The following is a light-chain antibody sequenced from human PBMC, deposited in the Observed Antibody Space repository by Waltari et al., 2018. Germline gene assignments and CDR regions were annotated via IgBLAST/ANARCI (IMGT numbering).Light chain of an antibody. CDR3: SSYTTGSTRYV. Sequence: QSALTQPASVSGSPGQSITISCTGTSSDIGAYNFVSWYQKHPGKAPKVMIYDVNNRPSGVSSRFSGSKSGNTASLTISGLQAEDEADYYCSSYTTGSTRYVVGSGTKVTVL. CDR1: SSDIGAYNF. J-gene: IGLJ1*01. V-gene: IGLV2-14*03. CDR2: DVN.